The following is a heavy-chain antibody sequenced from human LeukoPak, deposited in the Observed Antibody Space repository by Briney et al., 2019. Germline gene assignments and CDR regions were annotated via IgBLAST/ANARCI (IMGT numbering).Heavy chain of an antibody. J-gene: IGHJ6*03. Sequence: PSETLSLTCTVSGGSISSYYWSWIRQPPGKGLEWIGYIYSAGNTNYNPSLESRVTISVDTSKNQFSLKLSSVTAADTAVYFCARMTTTVYYYMDVWGKGTTVTVSS. V-gene: IGHV4-4*09. CDR1: GGSISSYY. CDR2: IYSAGNT. CDR3: ARMTTTVYYYMDV. D-gene: IGHD4-11*01.